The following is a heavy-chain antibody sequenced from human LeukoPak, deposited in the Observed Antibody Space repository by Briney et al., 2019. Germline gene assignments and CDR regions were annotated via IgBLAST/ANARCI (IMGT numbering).Heavy chain of an antibody. CDR2: VYYSGST. CDR1: GGSVSSYY. V-gene: IGHV4-59*02. J-gene: IGHJ4*01. CDR3: ARGATGGVFDY. Sequence: SETLSLTCTVSGGSVSSYYWSWIRQPPRRGLKWMGYVYYSGSTNYHPSLKSRVTIAVDTSKNQFSLQLSSVTAADTAVYYWARGATGGVFDYWGHGTLVTVSS. D-gene: IGHD4-17*01.